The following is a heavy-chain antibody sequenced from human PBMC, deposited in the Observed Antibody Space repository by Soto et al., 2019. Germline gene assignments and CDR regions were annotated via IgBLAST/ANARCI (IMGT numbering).Heavy chain of an antibody. CDR2: IFSNDEK. D-gene: IGHD6-19*01. CDR3: ARIKAIPGAKGWYPGFDY. J-gene: IGHJ4*02. CDR1: GFSLSNARMG. Sequence: SGPTLVNPIETLTLTCTVSGFSLSNARMGVSWIRQPPGEALEWLAHIFSNDEKSYSTSLKSRLTISKDTSKSQVVLTMTNMDPVDTATYYCARIKAIPGAKGWYPGFDYWGQGTLVTVSS. V-gene: IGHV2-26*01.